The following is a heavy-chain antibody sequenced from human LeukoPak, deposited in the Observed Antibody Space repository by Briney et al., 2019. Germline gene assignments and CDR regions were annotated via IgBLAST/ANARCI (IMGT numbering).Heavy chain of an antibody. J-gene: IGHJ6*02. CDR2: MNPNSGNT. CDR3: ARTMVRGVISAYDYGMDV. D-gene: IGHD3-10*01. CDR1: GYTFTSYD. V-gene: IGHV1-8*01. Sequence: GASVKVSCKASGYTFTSYDINWVRQATGQGLEWMGWMNPNSGNTGYVQKFQGRVTMTRNTSISTAYMELSSLRSDDTAVYYCARTMVRGVISAYDYGMDVWGQGTTVTVSS.